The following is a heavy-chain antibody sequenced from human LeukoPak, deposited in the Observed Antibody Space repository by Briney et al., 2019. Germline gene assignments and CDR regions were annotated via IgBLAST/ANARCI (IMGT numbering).Heavy chain of an antibody. J-gene: IGHJ6*03. V-gene: IGHV3-7*01. CDR3: ARVWSGSEIFSSDYHYYMDV. CDR1: KFTFSDYW. D-gene: IGHD3-3*01. Sequence: GGSLRLSCVASKFTFSDYWMTWVRQAPGEGLQWVANIKHDGSEKYYVDSVKGRFTISRDNAKNSLYLQMASLRADDSAVYYCARVWSGSEIFSSDYHYYMDVWGKGTTVTVSS. CDR2: IKHDGSEK.